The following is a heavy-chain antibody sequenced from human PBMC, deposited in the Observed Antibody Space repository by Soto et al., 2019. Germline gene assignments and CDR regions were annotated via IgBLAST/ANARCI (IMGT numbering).Heavy chain of an antibody. CDR2: ISYDGSNK. J-gene: IGHJ6*02. Sequence: TGGSLRLSCAASGLTFSSYGMHWVRQAPGKGLEWVAVISYDGSNKYYADSVKGRFTISRDNSKNTLYLQMNSLRAEDTAVYYCAKDQVVVAATPVWGYGMDVWGQGPRVTVSS. V-gene: IGHV3-30*18. CDR1: GLTFSSYG. CDR3: AKDQVVVAATPVWGYGMDV. D-gene: IGHD2-15*01.